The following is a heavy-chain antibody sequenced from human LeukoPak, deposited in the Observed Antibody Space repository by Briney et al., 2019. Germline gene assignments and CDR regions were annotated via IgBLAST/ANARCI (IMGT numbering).Heavy chain of an antibody. CDR3: ARYYDSSGYYSFDY. CDR2: ISSSSYI. CDR1: GFTFSSYS. Sequence: GGSLRLSCAASGFTFSSYSMNWVRQAPGKGLEWVSSISSSSYIYYADSVKGRFTISRDNAKNSLYLQMNSLRAEDTAVYYCARYYDSSGYYSFDYWGQGTLVTVSS. D-gene: IGHD3-22*01. V-gene: IGHV3-21*01. J-gene: IGHJ4*02.